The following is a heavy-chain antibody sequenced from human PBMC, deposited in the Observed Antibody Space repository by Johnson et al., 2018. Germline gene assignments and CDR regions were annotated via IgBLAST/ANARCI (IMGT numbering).Heavy chain of an antibody. CDR1: GFTFSSYG. V-gene: IGHV3-33*01. CDR3: ARPKTNDDGDFHY. Sequence: QVQLVQSGGGVVQPGRSLRLSCAASGFTFSSYGMHWVRQAPGKGLAWVAVIWYEGSNKEDVESVKGRFTISRDNSKNRLYLQMNSLRVENTAVYYVARPKTNDDGDFHYWGQGTVVTVSS. J-gene: IGHJ4*02. D-gene: IGHD4-17*01. CDR2: IWYEGSNK.